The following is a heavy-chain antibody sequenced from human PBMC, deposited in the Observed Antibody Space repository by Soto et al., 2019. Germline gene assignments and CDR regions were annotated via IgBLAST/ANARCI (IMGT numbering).Heavy chain of an antibody. Sequence: ASVKVSCKASGYTFTSYGISWVRQAPGQGLEWMGWISAYNSNTNYAQKLQGRVTMTTDTFTSTAYMELRGLRSDDTAVYYCARLSSSEWFDPWGQGTLVTVSS. CDR2: ISAYNSNT. J-gene: IGHJ5*02. D-gene: IGHD6-6*01. CDR1: GYTFTSYG. V-gene: IGHV1-18*01. CDR3: ARLSSSEWFDP.